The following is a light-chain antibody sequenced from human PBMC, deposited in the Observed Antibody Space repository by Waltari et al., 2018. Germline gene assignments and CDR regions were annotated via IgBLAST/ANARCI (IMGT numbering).Light chain of an antibody. CDR3: QHYVRLPVA. Sequence: EIVLTQSPDTLSLSPGERATLSCRASQSLNRALAWYQQKPGLAPRPLIYGLSTRATGIPDRFSGSGSGTDFSLTITRLGPEDFAVYYCQHYVRLPVAFGQGTKVDI. J-gene: IGKJ1*01. V-gene: IGKV3-20*01. CDR1: QSLNRA. CDR2: GLS.